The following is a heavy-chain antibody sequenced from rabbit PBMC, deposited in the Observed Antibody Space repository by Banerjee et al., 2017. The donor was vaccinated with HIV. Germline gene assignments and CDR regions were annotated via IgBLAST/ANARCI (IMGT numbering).Heavy chain of an antibody. V-gene: IGHV1S45*01. CDR2: INTISGDT. D-gene: IGHD1-1*01. CDR3: AREEYASSPGNFNL. J-gene: IGHJ4*01. Sequence: QEQLEESGGDLVKPEGSLTLTCTASGFSFSNKYVMCWVRQAPGKGLEWIACINTISGDTVYATWAKGRFTISETSSTTVTLQMTSLTAADTATYFCAREEYASSPGNFNLWGPGTLVTVS. CDR1: GFSFSNKYV.